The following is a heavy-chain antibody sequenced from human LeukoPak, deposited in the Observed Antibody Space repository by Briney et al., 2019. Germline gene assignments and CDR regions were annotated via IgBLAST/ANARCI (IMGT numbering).Heavy chain of an antibody. J-gene: IGHJ4*02. D-gene: IGHD3-22*01. V-gene: IGHV3-9*01. CDR1: GFTFDDYA. CDR2: ISWNSGSI. CDR3: ARDLYRIVVVPHYFDY. Sequence: PGRSLRLSCAASGFTFDDYAMHWVRQAPGKGLEWVSGISWNSGSIAYVDSVKGRFTISRDNAKNSLYLQMNSLRAEDTAVYYCARDLYRIVVVPHYFDYWGQGTLVTVSS.